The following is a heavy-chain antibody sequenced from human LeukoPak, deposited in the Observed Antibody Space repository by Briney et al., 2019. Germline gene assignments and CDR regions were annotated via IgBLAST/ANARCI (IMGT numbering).Heavy chain of an antibody. V-gene: IGHV4-34*01. CDR2: INHSGST. Sequence: SETLSLTCAVYGGSFSVYYWAWIRQPPGKGLEWIGEINHSGSTNYNPSLKSRVTISLDTSKNQFFLKVTSVTAADTAVYYCARSGYCSSTSCHYYYYYYYMDVWGKGTTVTVSS. J-gene: IGHJ6*03. CDR1: GGSFSVYY. CDR3: ARSGYCSSTSCHYYYYYYYMDV. D-gene: IGHD2-2*01.